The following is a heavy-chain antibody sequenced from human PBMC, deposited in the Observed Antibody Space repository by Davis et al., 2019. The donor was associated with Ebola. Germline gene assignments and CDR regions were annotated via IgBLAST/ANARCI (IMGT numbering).Heavy chain of an antibody. Sequence: PGGSLRLSCAASGFTFSSYAMSWVRQAPGKGLEWVSAISGSGGSTYYADSVKGRFTISRDNSKNTLYLQMNSLRAEDTAVYYCAKDSADDYGDYVGVYYFDYWGQGTLVTVSS. J-gene: IGHJ4*02. D-gene: IGHD4-17*01. CDR3: AKDSADDYGDYVGVYYFDY. V-gene: IGHV3-23*01. CDR1: GFTFSSYA. CDR2: ISGSGGST.